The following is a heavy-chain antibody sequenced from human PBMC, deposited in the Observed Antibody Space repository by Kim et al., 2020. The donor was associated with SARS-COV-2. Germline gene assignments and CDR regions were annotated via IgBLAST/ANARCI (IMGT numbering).Heavy chain of an antibody. CDR3: ARAVYYDSSGNYYLGFDY. Sequence: SETLSLTCTVSGGSINSGGYYWSWIRQHPGKGLEWIGYIYNSGSTYYNPSLKSRVIISVDRAANQFSLKLSSVTAADTALYFGARAVYYDSSGNYYLGFDYWSQGTLVTVSS. V-gene: IGHV4-31*03. CDR2: IYNSGST. J-gene: IGHJ4*02. CDR1: GGSINSGGYY. D-gene: IGHD3-22*01.